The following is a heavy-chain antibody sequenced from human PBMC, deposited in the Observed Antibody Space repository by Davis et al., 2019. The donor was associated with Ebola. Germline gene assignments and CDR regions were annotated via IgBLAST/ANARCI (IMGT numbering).Heavy chain of an antibody. D-gene: IGHD6-13*01. J-gene: IGHJ4*02. Sequence: GGSLRLSCAASGFTFDDYAMHWVRQAPGKGLEWVSGISWNSGSIGYADSVKGRFTISRDNSKKTMYLQMNSLRAEDTAVYYCATASAGTYWGQGALVTVSS. CDR1: GFTFDDYA. CDR3: ATASAGTY. V-gene: IGHV3-9*01. CDR2: ISWNSGSI.